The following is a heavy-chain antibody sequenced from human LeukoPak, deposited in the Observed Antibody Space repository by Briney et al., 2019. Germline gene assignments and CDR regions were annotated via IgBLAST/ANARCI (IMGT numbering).Heavy chain of an antibody. CDR2: IYYSGST. Sequence: SGGXXXSYXWXWIRQPPGKGLEWIGYIYYSGSTNYNPSLKSRVTISVDTSKNQFSLKLSSVTAADTAVYYCATQAGDAFDIWGQGTMVTVSS. J-gene: IGHJ3*02. V-gene: IGHV4-59*08. CDR3: ATQAGDAFDI. D-gene: IGHD6-13*01. CDR1: GGXXXSYX.